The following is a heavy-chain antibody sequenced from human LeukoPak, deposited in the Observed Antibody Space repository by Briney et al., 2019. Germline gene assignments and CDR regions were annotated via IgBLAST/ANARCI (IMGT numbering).Heavy chain of an antibody. D-gene: IGHD3-3*01. V-gene: IGHV4-59*01. CDR1: GGSISSYY. CDR3: ASIPYYDFWSGYFDY. CDR2: AYYSGST. Sequence: SETLSLTCTVSGGSISSYYWSWIRQPPGKGLEWIGYAYYSGSTYYNPSLKSRVTISVDTSKNQFSLKLSSVTAADTAVYYCASIPYYDFWSGYFDYWGQGTLVTVSS. J-gene: IGHJ4*02.